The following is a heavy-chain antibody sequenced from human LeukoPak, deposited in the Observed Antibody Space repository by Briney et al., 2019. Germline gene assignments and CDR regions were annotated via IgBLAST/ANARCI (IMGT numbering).Heavy chain of an antibody. Sequence: SETLSLTCTVSGGSISSSSYYWGWIRQPPGKGLEWIESIYYSGSTYYNPSLKSRVTISVDTSKNQFSLKLSSVTAADTAVYYCARFGPHYFDCWGQGTLVTVSS. CDR2: IYYSGST. CDR3: ARFGPHYFDC. CDR1: GGSISSSSYY. V-gene: IGHV4-39*01. J-gene: IGHJ4*02. D-gene: IGHD3-10*01.